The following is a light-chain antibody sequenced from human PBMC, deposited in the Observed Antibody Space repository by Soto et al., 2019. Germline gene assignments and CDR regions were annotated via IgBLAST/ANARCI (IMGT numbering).Light chain of an antibody. Sequence: IVMTTSPVTLALSPGERAPLFCRAGESVSSNLAWYQQKPGQAPRLLIYGASTSATGVPARFTGSGSGTEFTLTISSLQFDDSAVYYCQQYNNWWTFGQGTKVDIK. J-gene: IGKJ1*01. CDR2: GAS. V-gene: IGKV3-15*01. CDR1: ESVSSN. CDR3: QQYNNWWT.